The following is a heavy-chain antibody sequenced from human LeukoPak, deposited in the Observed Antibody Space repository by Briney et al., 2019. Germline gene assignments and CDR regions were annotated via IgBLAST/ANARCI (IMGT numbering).Heavy chain of an antibody. Sequence: SETLSLTCTVSGGSIKNYYWSWIRQPAGKGLEWVGRIHTSGNTNYNPSLKSRVTMSVDTSKNQFSLKLSSVTAADTAVYYCARDRDYGSGSFFRYYSDYWGQGTLVTVSS. CDR2: IHTSGNT. D-gene: IGHD3-10*01. J-gene: IGHJ4*02. CDR3: ARDRDYGSGSFFRYYSDY. CDR1: GGSIKNYY. V-gene: IGHV4-4*07.